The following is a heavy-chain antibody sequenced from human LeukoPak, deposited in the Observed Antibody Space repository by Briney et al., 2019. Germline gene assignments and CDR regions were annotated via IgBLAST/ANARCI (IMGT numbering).Heavy chain of an antibody. V-gene: IGHV3-21*01. CDR1: GFTFSSYS. CDR3: ARDVVRLRGAPSPFDY. Sequence: PGGSLRLSCAASGFTFSSYSMNWVRQAPGKGLEWVSSISTSSSYIHYADSVKGRFTISRDNAKNSLYLQMNSLRAEDTAVYYCARDVVRLRGAPSPFDYWGQGILVTVSS. CDR2: ISTSSSYI. D-gene: IGHD3-10*01. J-gene: IGHJ4*02.